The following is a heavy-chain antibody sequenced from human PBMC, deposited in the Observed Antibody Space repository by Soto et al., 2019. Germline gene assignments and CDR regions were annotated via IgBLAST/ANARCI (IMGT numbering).Heavy chain of an antibody. CDR2: ISYDGSNK. CDR3: AKIARSGIAVAGTVYYYGMDV. D-gene: IGHD6-19*01. V-gene: IGHV3-30*18. J-gene: IGHJ6*02. CDR1: GFTFSSYG. Sequence: LRLSCAASGFTFSSYGMHWVRQAPGKGLEWVAVISYDGSNKYYADSVKGRFTISRDNSKNTLYLQMNSLRAEDTAVYYCAKIARSGIAVAGTVYYYGMDVWGQGTTVTVSS.